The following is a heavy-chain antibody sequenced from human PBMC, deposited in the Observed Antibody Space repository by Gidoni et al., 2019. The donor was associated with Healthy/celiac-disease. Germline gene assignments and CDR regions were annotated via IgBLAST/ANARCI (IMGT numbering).Heavy chain of an antibody. J-gene: IGHJ4*02. CDR1: GCTFSSYS. CDR2: ISSSSSYI. V-gene: IGHV3-21*01. Sequence: EVQLVESGGGLVKPGGSLRLSCAASGCTFSSYSMNWVRQAPGKGLEWVSSISSSSSYIYYADSVKGRFTISRDNAKNSLYLQMNSLRAEDTAVYYCARAGLYGSGSSNFDYWGQGTLVTVSS. D-gene: IGHD3-10*01. CDR3: ARAGLYGSGSSNFDY.